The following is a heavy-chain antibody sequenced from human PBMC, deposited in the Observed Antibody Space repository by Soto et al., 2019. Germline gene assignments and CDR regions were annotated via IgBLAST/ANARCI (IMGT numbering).Heavy chain of an antibody. V-gene: IGHV4-31*03. J-gene: IGHJ4*01. CDR1: GGSISNGGYY. CDR3: ARVRGSGSYAAYHFDS. D-gene: IGHD3-10*01. CDR2: IHYSGST. Sequence: KPSETLSLTCTASGGSISNGGYYWNWVRQHPGKGLEWIGYIHYSGSTWYNPSLESRVTISVDTSKDQFSLKLRSVTAADTAVYYCARVRGSGSYAAYHFDSWGQGTLVTVSS.